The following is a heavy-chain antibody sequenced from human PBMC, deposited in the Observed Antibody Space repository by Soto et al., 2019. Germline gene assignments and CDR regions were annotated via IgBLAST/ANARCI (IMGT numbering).Heavy chain of an antibody. CDR2: INHSGST. V-gene: IGHV4-34*01. J-gene: IGHJ4*02. D-gene: IGHD5-12*01. CDR1: GGSFSGYY. Sequence: QVHLQQWGAGLLKPSETLSLTCAVYGGSFSGYYWSWIRQPPGKGLEWIGEINHSGSTNYNPSLKSRVTISVDTSKNQFSLKLSSVTAADTAVYYCARGRPWEATMGLDYWGQGTLVTVSS. CDR3: ARGRPWEATMGLDY.